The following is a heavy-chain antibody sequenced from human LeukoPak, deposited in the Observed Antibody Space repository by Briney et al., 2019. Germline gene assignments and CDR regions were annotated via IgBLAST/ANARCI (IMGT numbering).Heavy chain of an antibody. Sequence: GGSLRLSCAASGFTFNTYTMNWVRQAPGKGLEWVSCISSSSGDIVYADSVRGRFTISRDNAKNSLYLEMNSLRAEDTDVYYCARRYYYDSSVYYPPDHWGQGTLVTVSP. D-gene: IGHD3-22*01. V-gene: IGHV3-21*05. CDR2: ISSSSGDI. J-gene: IGHJ4*02. CDR3: ARRYYYDSSVYYPPDH. CDR1: GFTFNTYT.